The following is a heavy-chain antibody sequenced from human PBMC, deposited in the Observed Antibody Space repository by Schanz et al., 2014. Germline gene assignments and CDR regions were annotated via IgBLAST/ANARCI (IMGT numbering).Heavy chain of an antibody. CDR1: GYTFVSYS. J-gene: IGHJ4*02. CDR3: ARGRAFDY. V-gene: IGHV1-8*02. CDR2: MNPNSGNP. Sequence: QVQLVQSGAEVKKPGASVKVSCKASGYTFVSYSMHWVRQAPGQGLEWMGWMNPNSGNPGFAQKSRGRVTMTRNTFMSTAYIELHILTSESTAVYYCARGRAFDYWGQGTLVTVSS.